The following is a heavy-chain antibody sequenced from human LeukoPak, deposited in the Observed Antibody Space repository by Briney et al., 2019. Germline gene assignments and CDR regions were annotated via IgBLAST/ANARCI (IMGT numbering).Heavy chain of an antibody. CDR3: ARGLFTIFGVVIISPELLY. CDR1: GYTFTGYY. Sequence: ASVKVSCKASGYTFTGYYMHWVRQAPGQGFEWMGWINPNSGGTNYAQKFQGRVTMTGDTSISTAYMELSRLRSDDTAVYYCARGLFTIFGVVIISPELLYWGQGTLVTVSS. D-gene: IGHD3-3*01. V-gene: IGHV1-2*02. CDR2: INPNSGGT. J-gene: IGHJ4*02.